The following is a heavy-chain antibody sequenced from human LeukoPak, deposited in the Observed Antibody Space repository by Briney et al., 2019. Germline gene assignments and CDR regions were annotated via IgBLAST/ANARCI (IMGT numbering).Heavy chain of an antibody. Sequence: GGSLRLSCAASGFTFSSYTMSWVRQAPGKGLEWVSTITTSDGSTYYADSVKGRFTVSRDNSKNTLFLQMNSLRAEDTAVYYCAKDGGLWVSAHWGDSWGRGTLVTVSS. CDR3: AKDGGLWVSAHWGDS. D-gene: IGHD7-27*01. CDR2: ITTSDGST. J-gene: IGHJ4*02. CDR1: GFTFSSYT. V-gene: IGHV3-23*01.